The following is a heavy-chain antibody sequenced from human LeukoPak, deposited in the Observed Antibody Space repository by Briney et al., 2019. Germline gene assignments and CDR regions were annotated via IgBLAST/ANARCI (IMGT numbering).Heavy chain of an antibody. CDR2: IIPIFGTA. V-gene: IGHV1-69*13. CDR1: GGTFSSYA. J-gene: IGHJ6*02. Sequence: ASVKVSCKASGGTFSSYAISWVRQAPGQGLEWMGGIIPIFGTANYAQKFQGRVTITADESTSTAYMELSSLRSEDTAVYYCARGRILTGSVYYYYGVDVWGQGTTVTVSS. CDR3: ARGRILTGSVYYYYGVDV. D-gene: IGHD3-9*01.